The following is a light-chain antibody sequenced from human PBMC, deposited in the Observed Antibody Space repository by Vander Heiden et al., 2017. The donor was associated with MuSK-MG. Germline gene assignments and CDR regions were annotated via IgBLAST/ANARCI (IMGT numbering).Light chain of an antibody. CDR1: QSLLSNSNNKNY. V-gene: IGKV4-1*01. CDR2: WAS. J-gene: IGKJ1*01. Sequence: DVVMTQSPESLAVSLGERATINCKSSQSLLSNSNNKNYLAWYQQTPGQPPKLIIYWASTRESGVPDRFSGSGSGTDFTLTISSLQAEDVAVYYCQQDDSTPQTFGQGTKVXIK. CDR3: QQDDSTPQT.